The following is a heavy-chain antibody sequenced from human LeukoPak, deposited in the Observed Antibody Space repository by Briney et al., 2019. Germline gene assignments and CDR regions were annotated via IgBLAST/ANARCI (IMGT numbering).Heavy chain of an antibody. V-gene: IGHV4-39*01. D-gene: IGHD6-13*01. CDR2: MYYSGST. CDR1: GGSISSGDYY. CDR3: ARHSRGPAAGPAFDY. J-gene: IGHJ4*02. Sequence: SETLSLTCTVSGGSISSGDYYWSWIRQPPGKGLEWIAYMYYSGSTYYNPSLKSRVTISVDTSKNQFSLSSVTAADTAVYYCARHSRGPAAGPAFDYWGQGTLVTVSS.